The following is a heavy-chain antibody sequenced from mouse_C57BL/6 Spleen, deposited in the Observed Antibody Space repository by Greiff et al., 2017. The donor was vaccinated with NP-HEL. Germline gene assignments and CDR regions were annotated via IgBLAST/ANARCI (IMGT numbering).Heavy chain of an antibody. CDR3: ARFYGSSTGYFDV. J-gene: IGHJ1*03. CDR1: GYTFTSYW. Sequence: VQLQQPGAELVMPGASVKLSCKASGYTFTSYWMHRVKQRPGQGLEWIGEIDPSDSYTNYNQKFKGKSTLTVDKSSSTAYMQLSSLTSEDSAVYYCARFYGSSTGYFDVWGTGTTVTVSS. V-gene: IGHV1-69*01. CDR2: IDPSDSYT. D-gene: IGHD1-1*01.